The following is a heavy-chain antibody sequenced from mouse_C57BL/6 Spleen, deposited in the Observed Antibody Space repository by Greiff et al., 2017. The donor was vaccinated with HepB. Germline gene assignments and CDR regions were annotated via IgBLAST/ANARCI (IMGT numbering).Heavy chain of an antibody. CDR3: ARVYYDYDDGFAY. CDR2: ISDGGSYT. D-gene: IGHD2-4*01. Sequence: EVQLVESGGGLVKPGGSLKLSCAASGFTFSSYAMSWVRQTPEKRLEWVATISDGGSYTYYPDNVKGRFTISRDNAKNNLYLQMSHLKSEDTAMYYCARVYYDYDDGFAYWGQGTLVTVSA. J-gene: IGHJ3*01. CDR1: GFTFSSYA. V-gene: IGHV5-4*01.